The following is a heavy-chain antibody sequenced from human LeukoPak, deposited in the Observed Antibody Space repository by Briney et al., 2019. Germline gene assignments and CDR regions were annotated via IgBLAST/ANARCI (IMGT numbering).Heavy chain of an antibody. CDR3: ARGYSRAAFDI. V-gene: IGHV3-48*01. Sequence: GGSLRLSCAASGFTFSSYSMNWVRQAPGKGLEWVSFISSTGGTIYYADSVNGRFTVSRDNGKNSLLLQMNSLRAEDTALYYCARGYSRAAFDIWGQGTVVAVSS. CDR2: ISSTGGTI. D-gene: IGHD2-15*01. J-gene: IGHJ3*02. CDR1: GFTFSSYS.